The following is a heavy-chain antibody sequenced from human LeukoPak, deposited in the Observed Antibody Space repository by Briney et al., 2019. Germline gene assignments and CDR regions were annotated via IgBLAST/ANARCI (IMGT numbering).Heavy chain of an antibody. CDR2: IYYSGST. CDR3: ARVNWPGVFDY. D-gene: IGHD1-1*01. CDR1: GGSISSSSYY. Sequence: PSETLSLTCTVSGGSISSSSYYWGWIRQPPGKGLEWTGSIYYSGSTYYNSSLKSRVTRSVDTSKNQFSLKLSSVTAADTAVYYCARVNWPGVFDYWGQGTLVTVSS. J-gene: IGHJ4*02. V-gene: IGHV4-39*01.